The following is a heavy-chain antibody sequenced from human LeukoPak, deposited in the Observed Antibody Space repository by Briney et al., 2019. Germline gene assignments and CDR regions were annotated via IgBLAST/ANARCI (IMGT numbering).Heavy chain of an antibody. CDR2: FYNSGST. CDR3: ARHAGGYSFDY. D-gene: IGHD5-18*01. Sequence: SETLSLTCTVSGDSISGYYWSWIRQPPGKGLEWIGCFYNSGSTNYNPSLKSRVTISEDTSKSQYSLKLSSVAAADTAVYYCARHAGGYSFDYWGQGTLVTVSS. CDR1: GDSISGYY. J-gene: IGHJ4*02. V-gene: IGHV4-59*08.